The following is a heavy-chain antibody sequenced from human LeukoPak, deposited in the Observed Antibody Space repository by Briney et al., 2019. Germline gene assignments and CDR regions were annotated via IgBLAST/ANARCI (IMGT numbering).Heavy chain of an antibody. CDR2: IYYSGST. CDR3: ARDRAGGSGWYFDY. Sequence: SETLSLTCTVSGGSISSGGYYWSWIRQHPGKGLEWIGYIYYSGSTNYNPSLKSRVTISVDTSKNQFSLKLNSVTAADTAVYYCARDRAGGSGWYFDYWGQGTLVTVSS. J-gene: IGHJ4*02. D-gene: IGHD6-19*01. CDR1: GGSISSGGYY. V-gene: IGHV4-61*08.